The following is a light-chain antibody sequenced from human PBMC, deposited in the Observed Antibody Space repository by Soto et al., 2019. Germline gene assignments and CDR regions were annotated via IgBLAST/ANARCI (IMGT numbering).Light chain of an antibody. V-gene: IGLV1-40*01. CDR1: SSNIGAGYD. CDR3: QSYDSSLSGSV. J-gene: IGLJ2*01. Sequence: QSVLTQPPSVSGAPGQRVTISCTGSSSNIGAGYDVHWYQQLPGTAPKLLIYGNSNRPSGVPDRFSGSKSGTSASLAITGIQDEDVADYYCQSYDSSLSGSVFGGGTKLTVL. CDR2: GNS.